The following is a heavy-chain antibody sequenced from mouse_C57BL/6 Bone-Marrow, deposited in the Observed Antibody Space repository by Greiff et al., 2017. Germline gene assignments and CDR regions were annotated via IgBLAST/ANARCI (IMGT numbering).Heavy chain of an antibody. Sequence: VQLQQPGAELVKPGASVKLSCKASGYTFTSYWMHWVKQRPGQGLEWIGMIHPNSGSTNYNEKFKSKATLTVDKSSSTAYMRLSSLTSEDSAVYYCARNSSGYDYAMDYWGQGTSVTVSS. D-gene: IGHD3-2*02. V-gene: IGHV1-64*01. CDR2: IHPNSGST. J-gene: IGHJ4*01. CDR1: GYTFTSYW. CDR3: ARNSSGYDYAMDY.